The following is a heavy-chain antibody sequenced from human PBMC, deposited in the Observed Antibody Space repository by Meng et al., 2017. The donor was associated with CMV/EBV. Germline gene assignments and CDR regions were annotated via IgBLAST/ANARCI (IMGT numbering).Heavy chain of an antibody. Sequence: SGFTFSSYAMGWVRQAPGKGLGWVSVIYSGGSSTYYADSVKGRFTISRDNSKNTLYLQMNSLRAEDTAVYYCAKEGEIGAVAGHFDYWGQGTLVTVSS. D-gene: IGHD6-19*01. V-gene: IGHV3-23*03. CDR3: AKEGEIGAVAGHFDY. CDR2: IYSGGSST. J-gene: IGHJ4*02. CDR1: GFTFSSYA.